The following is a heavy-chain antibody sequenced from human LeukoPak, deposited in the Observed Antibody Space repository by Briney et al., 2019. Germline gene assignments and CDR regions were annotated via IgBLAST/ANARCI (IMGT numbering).Heavy chain of an antibody. Sequence: PGGSLRLSCAASGFTFSSYAMSWVRQAPGKGLEWVSAISGSGGSTYYADSVKGRFTISRDNSKNTLFLQMNSLRAEDTAVYYCAKDRSRPEISFDYWGQGTLVTVSS. CDR2: ISGSGGST. CDR1: GFTFSSYA. V-gene: IGHV3-23*01. D-gene: IGHD1-14*01. J-gene: IGHJ4*02. CDR3: AKDRSRPEISFDY.